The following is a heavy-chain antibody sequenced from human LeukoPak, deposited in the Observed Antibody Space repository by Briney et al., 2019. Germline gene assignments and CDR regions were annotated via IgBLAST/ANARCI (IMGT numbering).Heavy chain of an antibody. CDR2: INPNSGGT. Sequence: ASVKVSCKASGYTFTGYYMHWVRQAPGQGLEWMGWINPNSGGTNYAQKFQGWVTMTRDTSISTAYMELSRLRSGDTAVYYCARESGGSYNYFDYWGQGTLVTVSS. CDR3: ARESGGSYNYFDY. J-gene: IGHJ4*02. V-gene: IGHV1-2*04. CDR1: GYTFTGYY. D-gene: IGHD2-15*01.